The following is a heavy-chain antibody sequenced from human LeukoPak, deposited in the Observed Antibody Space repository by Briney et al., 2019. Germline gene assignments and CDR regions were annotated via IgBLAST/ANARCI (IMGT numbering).Heavy chain of an antibody. V-gene: IGHV1-69*04. CDR1: GGTFSSYA. J-gene: IGHJ4*02. Sequence: GASVKVSCKASGGTFSSYAISWVRQAPGQGLEWMGRIIPILGIANYAQKFQGRVTITADKSTSTAYMELSSLRSEDTAVYYCARIAVGATKGDYWGRGTLVTVSS. CDR3: ARIAVGATKGDY. D-gene: IGHD1-26*01. CDR2: IIPILGIA.